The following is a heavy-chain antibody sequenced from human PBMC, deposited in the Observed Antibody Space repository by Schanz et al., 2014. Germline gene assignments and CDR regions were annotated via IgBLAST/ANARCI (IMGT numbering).Heavy chain of an antibody. CDR3: AKGMGYCSGGTCYEYYYYGLDV. J-gene: IGHJ6*02. Sequence: DVQLLESGGGLVQPGGSLRLSCAASGFTFNSYAMTWVRQAPGKGLEWVSSISHSGGSKYYADSVKGRFTISRDNSENTLYLQMNSLSADDTAVFYCAKGMGYCSGGTCYEYYYYGLDVWGQGTTVTVS. D-gene: IGHD2-15*01. V-gene: IGHV3-23*01. CDR1: GFTFNSYA. CDR2: ISHSGGSK.